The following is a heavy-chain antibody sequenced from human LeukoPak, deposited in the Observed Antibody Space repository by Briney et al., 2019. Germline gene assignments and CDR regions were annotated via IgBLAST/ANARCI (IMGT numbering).Heavy chain of an antibody. CDR2: ISWDGGST. D-gene: IGHD6-19*01. Sequence: GGSLRLSCAASGFIFDNYAMHWVRQAPGKGLEWVSLISWDGGSTYYADSVKGRFTISRDNSKNSLYLQMNSLRAEDTALYYCAKRLDSSGWHFDYWGQGTLVTVSS. CDR1: GFIFDNYA. V-gene: IGHV3-43D*03. CDR3: AKRLDSSGWHFDY. J-gene: IGHJ4*02.